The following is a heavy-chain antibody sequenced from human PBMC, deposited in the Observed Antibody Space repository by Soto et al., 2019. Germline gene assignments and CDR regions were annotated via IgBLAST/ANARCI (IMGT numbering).Heavy chain of an antibody. D-gene: IGHD2-15*01. CDR2: IYYSGST. J-gene: IGHJ5*02. CDR1: GGSISSYY. V-gene: IGHV4-59*01. Sequence: SETLSLTCTVSGGSISSYYWSWIRQPPGKGLEWIGYIYYSGSTNYNPSLKSRVTISVDTSKNQFSLKLSSVTAADTAVYYCARDRLGYCSGGSCYQTGWFDPWGQGTLVTV. CDR3: ARDRLGYCSGGSCYQTGWFDP.